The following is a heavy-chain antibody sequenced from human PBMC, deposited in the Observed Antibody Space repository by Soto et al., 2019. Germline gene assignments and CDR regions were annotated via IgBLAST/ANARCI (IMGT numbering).Heavy chain of an antibody. V-gene: IGHV3-23*01. J-gene: IGHJ4*02. CDR3: AKSSDWMSEYFDY. D-gene: IGHD2-2*03. Sequence: GSLRLSCAASGFTFSSYAMSWVRQAPGKGLEWVSAMSGSGGSTYYADSVKGRFTISRDNSKNTLYLQMNSLRAEDTAVYYCAKSSDWMSEYFDYWGQGTLVTVSS. CDR1: GFTFSSYA. CDR2: MSGSGGST.